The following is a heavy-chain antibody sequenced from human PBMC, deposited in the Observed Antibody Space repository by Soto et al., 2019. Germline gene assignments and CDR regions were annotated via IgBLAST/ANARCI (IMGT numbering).Heavy chain of an antibody. J-gene: IGHJ4*02. CDR3: ARVPVVVVSAPYYFDS. Sequence: SETLSLTCNVSDGSISSGDNYWSWIRQPPGKGLEWIAYIYYSGSAYYNPSLKSRVTISVDTSKNQFSLKLRSVTAADTAVYYCARVPVVVVSAPYYFDSRGQGALVTGSS. D-gene: IGHD2-21*02. CDR1: DGSISSGDNY. V-gene: IGHV4-30-4*01. CDR2: IYYSGSA.